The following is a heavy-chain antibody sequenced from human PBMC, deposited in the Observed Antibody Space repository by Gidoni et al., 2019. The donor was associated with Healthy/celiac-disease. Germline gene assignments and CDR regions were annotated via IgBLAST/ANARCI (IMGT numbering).Heavy chain of an antibody. D-gene: IGHD4-17*01. V-gene: IGHV3-21*01. Sequence: EVQLVESGGGLVKPGGSLRLSCAASGFTFSSYSMNWVRQAPGKGLEWVSSISSSSSYIYYADSVKGRFTISRDNAKNSLYLQMNSLRAEDTAVYYCAREGGATVTTYGWFDPWGQGTLVTVSS. CDR3: AREGGATVTTYGWFDP. J-gene: IGHJ5*02. CDR1: GFTFSSYS. CDR2: ISSSSSYI.